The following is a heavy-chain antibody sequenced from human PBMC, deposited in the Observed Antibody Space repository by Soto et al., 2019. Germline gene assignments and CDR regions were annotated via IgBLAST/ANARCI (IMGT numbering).Heavy chain of an antibody. CDR2: VYYRGSI. CDR1: GDSISSPDNY. CDR3: ARVTFTPNWFDS. Sequence: SETLSLTCTVSGDSISSPDNYWSWIRQAPGKGLELIGYVYYRGSIYYTPSFESRVAISIDTSKNQFSLKLTSVTVADSAMYFCARVTFTPNWFDSWGQGILVTVSS. V-gene: IGHV4-30-4*01. D-gene: IGHD3-16*01. J-gene: IGHJ5*01.